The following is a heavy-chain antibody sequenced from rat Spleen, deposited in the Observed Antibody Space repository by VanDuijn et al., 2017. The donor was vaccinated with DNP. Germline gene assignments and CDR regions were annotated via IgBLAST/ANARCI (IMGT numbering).Heavy chain of an antibody. Sequence: EVQLQESGPGLVKPSQSLSLTCSVTGYSITSNYWGWIRKFPGNKMEWIGHISYSGSTKYNPSLTRRISITRDTSKNQFFLQLNSLTTEDTATYYCARGVSSYYGYNSYWYFDFWGPGTMVTVSS. CDR1: GYSITSNY. CDR2: ISYSGST. CDR3: ARGVSSYYGYNSYWYFDF. V-gene: IGHV3-1*01. J-gene: IGHJ1*01. D-gene: IGHD1-9*01.